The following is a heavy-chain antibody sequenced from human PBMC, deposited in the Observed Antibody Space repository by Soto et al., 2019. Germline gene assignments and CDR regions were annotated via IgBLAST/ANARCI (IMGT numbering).Heavy chain of an antibody. CDR3: ARVTFGGVIVCLNYFDY. CDR1: GGSIRSSNW. J-gene: IGHJ4*02. Sequence: QVQLQESGPGLVKPSGTLSLTCAVSGGSIRSSNWWSWVRQPPGKGLEWIGEIYHSGSTNYNPSLKSRVTISVDKSKNQFSLKLSSVTAADTAVYYCARVTFGGVIVCLNYFDYWGQGTLVTVSS. D-gene: IGHD3-16*02. V-gene: IGHV4-4*02. CDR2: IYHSGST.